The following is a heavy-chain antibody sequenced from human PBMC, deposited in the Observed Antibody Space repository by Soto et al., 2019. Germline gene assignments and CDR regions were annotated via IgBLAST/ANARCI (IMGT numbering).Heavy chain of an antibody. CDR2: INPSGGST. CDR3: ARDLSTDIVLMVPWGMDV. CDR1: GYTFTSYY. V-gene: IGHV1-46*03. J-gene: IGHJ6*03. Sequence: ASVKVSCKASGYTFTSYYMHWVRQAPGQGLEWMGIINPSGGSTSYAQKFQGRVTMTRDTSTSTVYMELSSLRSEDTAVYYCARDLSTDIVLMVPWGMDVWGKGTTVPVSS. D-gene: IGHD2-8*01.